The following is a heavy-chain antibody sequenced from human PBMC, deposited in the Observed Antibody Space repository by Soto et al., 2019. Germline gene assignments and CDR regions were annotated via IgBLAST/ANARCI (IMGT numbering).Heavy chain of an antibody. CDR2: INAGNGNT. CDR1: GYTFTSYG. Sequence: ASVKVSCKASGYTFTSYGIRWVRQAPGQRLEWTGWINAGNGNTKYSEKFQGRVTITRDTSASTAYLELSSLRSEDTAVYYCARDPNDSSAYYHHYYYGMDVWGQGTTVTAP. CDR3: ARDPNDSSAYYHHYYYGMDV. J-gene: IGHJ6*02. V-gene: IGHV1-3*01. D-gene: IGHD3-22*01.